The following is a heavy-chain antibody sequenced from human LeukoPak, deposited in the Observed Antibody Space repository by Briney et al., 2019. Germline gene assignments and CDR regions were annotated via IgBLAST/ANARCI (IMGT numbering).Heavy chain of an antibody. D-gene: IGHD3-10*01. Sequence: GGSLRLSCAASRFTFSSYAMHWVRQAPGKGLEWVAVISYDGSNKYYADSVKGRFTISRDNSKNTLYLQMNSLRAEDTAVYYCAREAYYYGSGSYYPESEFDYWGQGTLVTVSS. CDR1: RFTFSSYA. V-gene: IGHV3-30*04. CDR2: ISYDGSNK. J-gene: IGHJ4*02. CDR3: AREAYYYGSGSYYPESEFDY.